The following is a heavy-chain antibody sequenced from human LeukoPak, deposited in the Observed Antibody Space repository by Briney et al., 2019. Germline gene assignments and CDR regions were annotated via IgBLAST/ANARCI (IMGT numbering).Heavy chain of an antibody. CDR3: ARVRGYCSSTICYRYYFDY. D-gene: IGHD2-2*01. V-gene: IGHV4-38-2*02. J-gene: IGHJ4*02. Sequence: SETLSLTCTVSGYSISSGYYWGWIRQPPGKGLEWIGTIYHSGSTYYNPSLKSRVTISVDTSKDQFSLKLTSVTAADTAVYYCARVRGYCSSTICYRYYFDYWGQGTLVTVSS. CDR1: GYSISSGYY. CDR2: IYHSGST.